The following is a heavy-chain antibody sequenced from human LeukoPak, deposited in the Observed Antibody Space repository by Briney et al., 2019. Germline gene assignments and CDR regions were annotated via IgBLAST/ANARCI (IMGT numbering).Heavy chain of an antibody. D-gene: IGHD5-18*01. J-gene: IGHJ6*04. CDR2: ISYYGSNK. V-gene: IGHV3-30*18. Sequence: GGSLRLSCAASGFTFSSYGLHWVRQGPGKGVEWVAIISYYGSNKYYADSVKGRFTISRDNSKNTLYLQMNSLRAEDTAVYYCAKGGTRKVGYSYGYYYYYGMDVWGKGTTVTVSS. CDR1: GFTFSSYG. CDR3: AKGGTRKVGYSYGYYYYYGMDV.